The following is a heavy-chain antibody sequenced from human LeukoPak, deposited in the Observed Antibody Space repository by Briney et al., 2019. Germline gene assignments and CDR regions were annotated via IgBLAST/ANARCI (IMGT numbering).Heavy chain of an antibody. CDR1: GFTFRSYS. CDR3: ARAGIGGSSTSCDY. CDR2: ISSSSSYI. D-gene: IGHD2-2*01. J-gene: IGHJ4*02. Sequence: GGSLRLSCAASGFTFRSYSMNWVRQAPGKGLEWVSSISSSSSYIYYADSVKGRFTISRDNAKNSLYLQMNSLRAEDTAVYYGARAGIGGSSTSCDYWGQGTLVTVSS. V-gene: IGHV3-21*01.